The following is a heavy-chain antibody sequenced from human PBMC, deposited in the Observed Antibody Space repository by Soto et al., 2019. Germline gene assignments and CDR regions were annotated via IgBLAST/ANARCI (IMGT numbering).Heavy chain of an antibody. J-gene: IGHJ4*02. CDR3: ARDIGGVHFDY. D-gene: IGHD2-8*01. CDR1: GYTFTGYY. Sequence: GASVNVSCKASGYTFTGYYMHWVRQAPGQGLEWMGWINPNSGGTNYAQKFQGWVTMTRDTSISTAYMELSRLRSDDTAVYYCARDIGGVHFDYWGQGTLVTVSS. CDR2: INPNSGGT. V-gene: IGHV1-2*04.